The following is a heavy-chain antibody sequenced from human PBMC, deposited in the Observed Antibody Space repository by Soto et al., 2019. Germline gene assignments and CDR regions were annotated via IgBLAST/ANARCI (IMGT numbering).Heavy chain of an antibody. J-gene: IGHJ4*02. CDR2: IYHSGST. Sequence: LSLTCAVSGGSISSGGYSWSWIRQPPGKGLEWIGYIYHSGSTYYNPSLKSRVTISVDRSKNQFSLKLSSVTAADTAVYYCARVRELRMIDYWGQGTLVTVSS. D-gene: IGHD1-26*01. V-gene: IGHV4-30-2*01. CDR1: GGSISSGGYS. CDR3: ARVRELRMIDY.